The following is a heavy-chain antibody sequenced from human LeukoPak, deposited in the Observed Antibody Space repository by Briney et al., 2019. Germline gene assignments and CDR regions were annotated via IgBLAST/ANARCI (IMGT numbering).Heavy chain of an antibody. V-gene: IGHV3-74*01. J-gene: IGHJ4*02. CDR1: GFTFSRYW. CDR3: ARAGSGSYFDY. Sequence: PGGSLRLSCAASGFTFSRYWMHWVRQAPGKGLVWVSRINSDGSSTSYADSVKGRFTISRDNAKNTLYLQMNSLRAEDTAVYYCARAGSGSYFDYWGQGTLVTVSS. D-gene: IGHD1-26*01. CDR2: INSDGSST.